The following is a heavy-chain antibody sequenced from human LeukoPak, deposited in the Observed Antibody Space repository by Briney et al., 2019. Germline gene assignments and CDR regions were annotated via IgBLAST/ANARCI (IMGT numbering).Heavy chain of an antibody. D-gene: IGHD6-13*01. CDR3: ARVGSTAEAGTPDY. Sequence: PGGSLRLSCAAPGFTFSDYYMSWIRQAPGKGLEWLSYISPSGIHTPYADSVKGRFTVSRDNAKNSLSLELNSLRVDDTAIYYCARVGSTAEAGTPDYWGQGTLVTVSS. J-gene: IGHJ4*02. V-gene: IGHV3-11*06. CDR1: GFTFSDYY. CDR2: ISPSGIHT.